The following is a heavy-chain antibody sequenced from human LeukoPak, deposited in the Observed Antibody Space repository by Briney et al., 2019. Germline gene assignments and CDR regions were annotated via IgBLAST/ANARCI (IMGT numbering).Heavy chain of an antibody. CDR2: ITGTGHIT. V-gene: IGHV3-23*01. D-gene: IGHD3-16*01. J-gene: IGHJ4*02. CDR3: ARDRLGAMLFFDS. Sequence: QSGESLRLSCAASGFRFSDAWMSWVRQAPGKGLEWVSAITGTGHITYYADSVKGRFTISRDNSKNTLYLQMNSLRAEDTDLYSCARDRLGAMLFFDSWGQGTLVTVSS. CDR1: GFRFSDAW.